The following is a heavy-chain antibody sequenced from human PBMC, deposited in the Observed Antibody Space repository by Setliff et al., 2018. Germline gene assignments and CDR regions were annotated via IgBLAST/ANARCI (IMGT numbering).Heavy chain of an antibody. CDR2: IFYNGMA. CDR3: ARDRSYYASGSFTKWFDY. D-gene: IGHD3-10*01. J-gene: IGHJ4*02. CDR1: GASIRNNYY. V-gene: IGHV4-39*07. Sequence: SETLSLTCAVSGASIRNNYYWGWIRQSPGTGLEWIGSIFYNGMAYYKPSLKSRLTMSVDTSRNQFSLKLSSVTAADTAIYYCARDRSYYASGSFTKWFDYWGQGTLVTVSS.